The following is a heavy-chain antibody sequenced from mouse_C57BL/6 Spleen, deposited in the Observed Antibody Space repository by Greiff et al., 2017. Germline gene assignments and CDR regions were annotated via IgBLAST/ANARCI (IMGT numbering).Heavy chain of an antibody. Sequence: VQLQQPGAELVKPGASVKLSCKASGYTFTSYWMQWVKQRPGQGLEWIGEIDPSDSYTNYNQKFKGKATLTVDTSSSTAYMQLSSLTSEDSAVYYCARLGSTMVTTGDYWGQGTTLTVSS. V-gene: IGHV1-50*01. D-gene: IGHD2-2*01. J-gene: IGHJ2*01. CDR2: IDPSDSYT. CDR1: GYTFTSYW. CDR3: ARLGSTMVTTGDY.